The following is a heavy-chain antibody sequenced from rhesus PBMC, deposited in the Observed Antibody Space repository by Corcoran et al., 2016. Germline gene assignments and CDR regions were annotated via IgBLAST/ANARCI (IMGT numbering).Heavy chain of an antibody. CDR2: IYGSGGKT. Sequence: QVQLQESGPGLVKPSETLPLTCAVSGASISSSYWSWIRQAPGKGLEWIGRIYGSGGKTDYNPSLKSRVTISIDTSKNQFSLKLSSVTAADTAVYYCARISGSYYYFDYCGQGVLVTVSS. CDR3: ARISGSYYYFDY. CDR1: GASISSSY. J-gene: IGHJ4*01. D-gene: IGHD3-16*01. V-gene: IGHV4S2*01.